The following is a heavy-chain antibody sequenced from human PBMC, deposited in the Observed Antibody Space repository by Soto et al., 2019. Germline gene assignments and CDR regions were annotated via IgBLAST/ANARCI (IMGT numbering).Heavy chain of an antibody. V-gene: IGHV1-69*13. CDR1: GGTFSSYA. D-gene: IGHD6-19*01. Sequence: ASVKVSCKASGGTFSSYAISWVRPAPGQGLEWMGGIIPIFGTANYAQKFQGRVTITADESTSTAYMELSSLRSEDTAVYYCAREGSGWYEAFDIWGQGTMDTVSS. J-gene: IGHJ3*02. CDR3: AREGSGWYEAFDI. CDR2: IIPIFGTA.